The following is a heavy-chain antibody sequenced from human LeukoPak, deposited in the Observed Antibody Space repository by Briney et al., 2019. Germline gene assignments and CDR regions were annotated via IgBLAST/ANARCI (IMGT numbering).Heavy chain of an antibody. CDR2: IYYSGST. CDR3: ASWGYCGGDCWHWYFDL. D-gene: IGHD2-21*02. CDR1: GDSISRSSHY. J-gene: IGHJ2*01. Sequence: AETLSLTCTVSGDSISRSSHYWGWIRQPPGKGLEWIGSIYYSGSTYYNPSLKSRVTISVDTSKNQFSLKLSSVTAADTAVYYCASWGYCGGDCWHWYFDLWGRGTLVTVSS. V-gene: IGHV4-39*01.